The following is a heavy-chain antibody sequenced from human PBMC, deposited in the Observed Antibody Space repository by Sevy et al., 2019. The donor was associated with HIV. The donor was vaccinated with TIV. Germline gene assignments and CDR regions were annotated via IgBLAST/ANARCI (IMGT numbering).Heavy chain of an antibody. D-gene: IGHD3-10*01. V-gene: IGHV3-74*01. CDR1: GFTFSGFW. CDR3: ARDPVGQEDFDY. CDR2: ITNDGSNT. J-gene: IGHJ4*02. Sequence: GGSLRLSCAASGFTFSGFWMHWVRQAPGKGLVWVSRITNDGSNTDYADSVKGRFTISRDNAKNTLYLQMNSLRAEDTAVYYCARDPVGQEDFDYWGQGTLVIVSS.